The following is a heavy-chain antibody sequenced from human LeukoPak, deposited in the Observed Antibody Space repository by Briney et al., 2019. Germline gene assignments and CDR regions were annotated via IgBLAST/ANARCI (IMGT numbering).Heavy chain of an antibody. D-gene: IGHD4-17*01. J-gene: IGHJ4*02. CDR2: FDPEDGET. CDR1: GYTLTELS. Sequence: ASVKVSCKVSGYTLTELSMHWVRQAPGKGLEWMGGFDPEDGETIYAQKFQGRVTMTEGTSTDTAYMELSSLRSEDTAVYYCATERRQGVTTLDYWGQGTLVTVSS. CDR3: ATERRQGVTTLDY. V-gene: IGHV1-24*01.